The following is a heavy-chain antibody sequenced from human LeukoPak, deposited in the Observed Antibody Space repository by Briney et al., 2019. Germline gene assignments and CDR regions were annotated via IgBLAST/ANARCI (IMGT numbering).Heavy chain of an antibody. J-gene: IGHJ4*02. Sequence: GGSLRLSCAASGFTFDDYGMSWVRQAPGKGLEWVSGINWNGGSTGYADSVKGRFTISRDNSKNTLYLQMNSLRAEDTAVYYCAKDRFRYGVSRYFDYWGQGTLVTVSS. D-gene: IGHD3-3*01. CDR3: AKDRFRYGVSRYFDY. CDR1: GFTFDDYG. CDR2: INWNGGST. V-gene: IGHV3-20*04.